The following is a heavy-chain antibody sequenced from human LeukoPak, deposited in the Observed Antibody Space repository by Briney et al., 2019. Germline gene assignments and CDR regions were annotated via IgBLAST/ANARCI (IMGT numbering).Heavy chain of an antibody. V-gene: IGHV3-11*01. J-gene: IGHJ4*02. CDR3: ARASYRWN. CDR2: IDAGGETV. D-gene: IGHD1-1*01. CDR1: GFTFRHYL. Sequence: GGSLRLSCAASGFTFRHYLMSWIRQAPGKGLEWISYIDAGGETVYYADSVKGRFTSSRDNAKNSLYLQMTSLRPEDTAVYYCARASYRWNWGQGTLVTVSS.